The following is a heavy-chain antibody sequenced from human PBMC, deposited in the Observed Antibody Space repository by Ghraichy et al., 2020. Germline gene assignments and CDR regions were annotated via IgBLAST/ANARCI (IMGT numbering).Heavy chain of an antibody. CDR1: GGTFSSYA. CDR3: ARGDYDFWSGYQSYYYSYMDV. V-gene: IGHV1-69*13. D-gene: IGHD3-3*01. J-gene: IGHJ6*03. CDR2: IIPIFGTA. Sequence: SVKVSCKASGGTFSSYAISWVRQAPGQGLEWMGGIIPIFGTANYAQKFQGRVTITADESTSTAYMELSSLRSEDTAVYYCARGDYDFWSGYQSYYYSYMDVWGKGTTVTVSS.